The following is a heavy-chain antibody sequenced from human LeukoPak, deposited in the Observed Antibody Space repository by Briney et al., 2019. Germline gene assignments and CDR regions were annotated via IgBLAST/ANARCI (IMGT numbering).Heavy chain of an antibody. D-gene: IGHD3-22*01. CDR2: IYYSGST. CDR3: ARLYDSSGYTNWLDP. V-gene: IGHV4-59*11. Sequence: SETLSLTCTVSGGSISSHYWSWIRQPPGQGLEWIGYIYYSGSTKYNPSLKSRVTISVDTSESQFSLKLSSVTAADTAVYYCARLYDSSGYTNWLDPWGQGTLVTVSS. J-gene: IGHJ5*02. CDR1: GGSISSHY.